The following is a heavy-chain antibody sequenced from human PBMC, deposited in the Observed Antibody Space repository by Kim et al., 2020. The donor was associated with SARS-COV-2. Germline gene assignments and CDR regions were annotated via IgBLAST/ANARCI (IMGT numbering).Heavy chain of an antibody. CDR2: IYYSGST. Sequence: SETLSLTCTVSGGSISSGGYYWSWIRQHPGKGLEWIGYIYYSGSTYYNPSLKSRVTISVDTSKNQFSLKLSSVTAADTAVYYCARVGNCGGDCYPVDFDYWGQGTLVTVSS. J-gene: IGHJ4*02. CDR1: GGSISSGGYY. D-gene: IGHD2-21*02. V-gene: IGHV4-31*03. CDR3: ARVGNCGGDCYPVDFDY.